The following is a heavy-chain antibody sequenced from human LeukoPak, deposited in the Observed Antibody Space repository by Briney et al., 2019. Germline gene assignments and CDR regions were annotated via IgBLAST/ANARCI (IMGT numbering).Heavy chain of an antibody. CDR3: AKSPDTVHFDY. Sequence: GGYLRLSCATSGFSFSSYGMHWVRQAPGKGLEWVAVISYDGNNEYYADSVKGRFTISRDNSKNTLYLQMNSLRAEDTAVYYCAKSPDTVHFDYWGQGTLVTVSS. CDR1: GFSFSSYG. V-gene: IGHV3-30*18. J-gene: IGHJ4*02. CDR2: ISYDGNNE. D-gene: IGHD4-17*01.